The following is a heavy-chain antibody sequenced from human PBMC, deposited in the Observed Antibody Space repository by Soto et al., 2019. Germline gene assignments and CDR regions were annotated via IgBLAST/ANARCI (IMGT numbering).Heavy chain of an antibody. Sequence: EVQLVESGGDLVQPGGSLRLSCTASGFTFSTYWMTWVRQAPGKGLEWVANIKQDGSETYYVDSVKGRFTISRDNAKNSLYLQMHSLRAEDTAFYYCATYLPGILVDYWGQGTLVTVSS. CDR2: IKQDGSET. CDR1: GFTFSTYW. J-gene: IGHJ4*02. CDR3: ATYLPGILVDY. V-gene: IGHV3-7*05. D-gene: IGHD1-26*01.